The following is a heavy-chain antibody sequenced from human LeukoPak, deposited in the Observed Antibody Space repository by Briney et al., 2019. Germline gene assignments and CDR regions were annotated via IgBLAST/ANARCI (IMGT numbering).Heavy chain of an antibody. D-gene: IGHD3-9*01. Sequence: SETLSLTCAVYGGSFSGYYLSWIRQPPGKGLEWIAEINHSGSTNYNPSLKSRVTISVDTSKNQFSLKLSSVTAADTAVYYCARTLVPYITMLADYYKHSIDAFDVGSQGTRVTVSS. CDR3: ARTLVPYITMLADYYKHSIDAFDV. V-gene: IGHV4-34*01. CDR1: GGSFSGYY. CDR2: INHSGST. J-gene: IGHJ3*01.